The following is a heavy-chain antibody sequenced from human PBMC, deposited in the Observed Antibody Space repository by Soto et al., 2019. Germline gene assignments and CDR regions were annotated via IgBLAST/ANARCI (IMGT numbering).Heavy chain of an antibody. V-gene: IGHV4-30-4*01. CDR2: IYYSGST. CDR3: ARAVRDGYNFPEYYFDY. D-gene: IGHD5-12*01. Sequence: SETLSLTCTVSGGSISSGDYYWSWIRQPPGKGLEWIGYIYYSGSTYYNPSLKSRVTISVDTSKNQFSLKLSSVTAADTAVYYCARAVRDGYNFPEYYFDYWGQGTLVTVSS. CDR1: GGSISSGDYY. J-gene: IGHJ4*02.